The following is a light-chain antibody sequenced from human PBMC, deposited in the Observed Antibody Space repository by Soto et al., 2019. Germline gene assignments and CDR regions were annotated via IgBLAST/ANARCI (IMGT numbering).Light chain of an antibody. CDR3: QQYNSYPWT. Sequence: DIQMTQSPSTLSASVGDRVTITCRASQSISSWLAWYQQKPGKAPKLLIYKASSFESGVPSRFSGSGSGTEFTLTISSLQPDDFATYDCQQYNSYPWTFGQGTKVVVK. CDR1: QSISSW. J-gene: IGKJ1*01. CDR2: KAS. V-gene: IGKV1-5*03.